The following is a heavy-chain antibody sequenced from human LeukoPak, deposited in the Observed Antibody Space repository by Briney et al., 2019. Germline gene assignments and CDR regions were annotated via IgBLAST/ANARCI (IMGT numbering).Heavy chain of an antibody. CDR3: ARAPTVLTSSDY. Sequence: GESLQISSQGSRYSFTSYWIGWARPMPGKGPEWMGIIYPGDSDTKYSPSFQGQVTISADKSISTAYLQWSSLRASDSAMYYCARAPTVLTSSDYWGQGTLVTVSS. J-gene: IGHJ4*02. V-gene: IGHV5-51*01. D-gene: IGHD4-23*01. CDR2: IYPGDSDT. CDR1: RYSFTSYW.